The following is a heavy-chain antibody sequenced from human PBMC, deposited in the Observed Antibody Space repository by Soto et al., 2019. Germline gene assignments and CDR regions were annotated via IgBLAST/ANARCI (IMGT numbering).Heavy chain of an antibody. D-gene: IGHD3-16*01. J-gene: IGHJ4*02. Sequence: ASVKVSCKASGYTFTGYYMHWVRQAPGQGLEWMGWINPNSGGTNYAQKFQGWVTMTRDTSISTAYMELSRLRSDDTAVYYCARDPTFPHNYEYVWGSPGYYFDYWGQGTLVTVSS. CDR2: INPNSGGT. CDR3: ARDPTFPHNYEYVWGSPGYYFDY. V-gene: IGHV1-2*04. CDR1: GYTFTGYY.